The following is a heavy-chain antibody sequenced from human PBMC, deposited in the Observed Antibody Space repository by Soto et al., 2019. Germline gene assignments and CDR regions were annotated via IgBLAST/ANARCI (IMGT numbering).Heavy chain of an antibody. CDR3: ARNSNYDFWSGYLY. CDR2: ISGSGVST. V-gene: IGHV3-23*01. CDR1: GFTFSSFA. Sequence: EVQLLESGGGLVQPGGSLRLSCAASGFTFSSFALSWVRQAPGKGLQWVSAISGSGVSTKYADSVKGRFTISRDNSKNTLYLQMNSLRAEDTAVYYCARNSNYDFWSGYLYWGQGTLVTVSS. J-gene: IGHJ4*02. D-gene: IGHD3-3*01.